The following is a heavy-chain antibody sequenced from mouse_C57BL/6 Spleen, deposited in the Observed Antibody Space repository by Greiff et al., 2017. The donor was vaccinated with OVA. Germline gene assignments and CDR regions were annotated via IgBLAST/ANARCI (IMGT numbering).Heavy chain of an antibody. D-gene: IGHD1-1*01. CDR3: ARRGTTVVMYYFDY. CDR1: GYTFTSYW. J-gene: IGHJ2*01. V-gene: IGHV1-59*01. CDR2: IDPSDSYT. Sequence: QVQLQQPGAELVRPGTSVKLSCKASGYTFTSYWMHWVKQRPGQGLEWIGVIDPSDSYTNYNQKFTGKATLTVDTSSSTAYMQLSSLTSEDSAVYYCARRGTTVVMYYFDYWGQGTTLTVSS.